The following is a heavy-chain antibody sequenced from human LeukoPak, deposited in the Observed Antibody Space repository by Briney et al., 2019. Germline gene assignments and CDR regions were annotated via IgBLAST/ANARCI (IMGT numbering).Heavy chain of an antibody. CDR3: ARDPRGEIEVVTAIPWYFQH. V-gene: IGHV3-21*01. J-gene: IGHJ1*01. Sequence: GGSLRLSCAASGFTFSSYSMNWVRQAPGKGLEWVSSISSSSSYIYYADSVKGRFTISRDNAKNSLYLQMNSLRAEDTAVYYCARDPRGEIEVVTAIPWYFQHWGQGTLVTVSS. CDR1: GFTFSSYS. D-gene: IGHD2-21*02. CDR2: ISSSSSYI.